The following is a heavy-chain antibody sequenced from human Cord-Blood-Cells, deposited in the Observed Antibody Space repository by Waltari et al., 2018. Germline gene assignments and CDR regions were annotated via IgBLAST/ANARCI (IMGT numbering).Heavy chain of an antibody. CDR3: ASEIGYCTGGVCYCSGGSCYY. J-gene: IGHJ4*02. CDR2: IFPIFGTA. V-gene: IGHV1-69*01. D-gene: IGHD2-8*02. Sequence: QVQLVQSGAEVKKPGSSVKVSCKASGGTFSSYAISWVRQAPGQGLECMGGIFPIFGTANDAPKVQGRVTITADESTSTAYMELSSLRSEDTAVYYCASEIGYCTGGVCYCSGGSCYYWGQGTLVTVSS. CDR1: GGTFSSYA.